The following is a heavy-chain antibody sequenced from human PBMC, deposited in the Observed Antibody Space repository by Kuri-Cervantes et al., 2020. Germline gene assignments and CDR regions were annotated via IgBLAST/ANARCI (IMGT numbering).Heavy chain of an antibody. CDR2: IYYSGST. D-gene: IGHD2-15*01. CDR3: ARELEAAAANYYYYYMDV. J-gene: IGHJ6*03. V-gene: IGHV4-59*06. Sequence: GSLRLSCTVSGGSISSYYWSWIRQPAGKGLEWIGYIYYSGSTYYNPSLKSRVTISVDTSKNQFSLKLSSVTAADTAVYYCARELEAAAANYYYYYMDVWGKGTTVTVSS. CDR1: GGSISSYY.